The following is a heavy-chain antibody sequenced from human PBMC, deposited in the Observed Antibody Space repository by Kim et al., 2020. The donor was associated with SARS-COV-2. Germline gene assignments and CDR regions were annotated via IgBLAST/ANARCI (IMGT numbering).Heavy chain of an antibody. J-gene: IGHJ4*02. CDR3: ARDPIAAAGVFDY. Sequence: ASVKVSCKASGYTFTTYYIHWVRQAPGQGLEWRGVINPSGGSTSYAQKFQGRVTMTSDTSTNTVYIELSSLRSEDTAVYYCARDPIAAAGVFDYWGQGTLVTVSS. D-gene: IGHD6-13*01. CDR2: INPSGGST. CDR1: GYTFTTYY. V-gene: IGHV1-46*01.